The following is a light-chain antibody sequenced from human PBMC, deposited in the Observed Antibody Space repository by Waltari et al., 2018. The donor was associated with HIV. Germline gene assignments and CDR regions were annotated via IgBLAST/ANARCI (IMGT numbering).Light chain of an antibody. V-gene: IGKV1-6*01. J-gene: IGKJ2*01. CDR1: QDIGND. Sequence: AIQMTQSPSSLSASVGDRVTITCRPSQDIGNDLGWYQQKPGKDPKLLIYTSSNLQIGAPSRFSGSGSGTNFSLTIDSLQFEDFATYYCLQDYSFPYTFGPGTKLDI. CDR3: LQDYSFPYT. CDR2: TSS.